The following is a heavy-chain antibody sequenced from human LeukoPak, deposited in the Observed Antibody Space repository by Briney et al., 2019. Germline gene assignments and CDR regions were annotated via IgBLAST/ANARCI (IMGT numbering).Heavy chain of an antibody. Sequence: GGSLRLSCAASGFTFSSYWMHWVRQAPGKGLVWVSRINSDGSSTSYADSVKGRSTISRDNAKNTLYLQMNSLRAEDTAVYYCARGVRGYSGYDYFDYWGQGTLVTVSS. D-gene: IGHD5-12*01. J-gene: IGHJ4*02. CDR2: INSDGSST. V-gene: IGHV3-74*01. CDR1: GFTFSSYW. CDR3: ARGVRGYSGYDYFDY.